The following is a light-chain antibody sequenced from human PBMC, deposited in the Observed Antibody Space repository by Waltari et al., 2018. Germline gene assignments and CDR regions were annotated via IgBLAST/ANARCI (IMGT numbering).Light chain of an antibody. Sequence: TVVTPETSLSVSPGGTVTLTCGLNSGPASTRNYPSWYQQTPGQAPRTLIYNTNTRPSGVPDRFSGSILGNKAALTITGAQADDESDYYCFLFINGGISIFGGGTRLTVL. V-gene: IGLV8-61*01. CDR2: NTN. J-gene: IGLJ2*01. CDR1: SGPASTRNY. CDR3: FLFINGGISI.